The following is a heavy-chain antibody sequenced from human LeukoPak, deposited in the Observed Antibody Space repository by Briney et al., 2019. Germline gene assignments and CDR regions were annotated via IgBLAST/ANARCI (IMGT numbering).Heavy chain of an antibody. V-gene: IGHV3-30*18. CDR2: TSFDGSNQ. D-gene: IGHD3-9*01. CDR1: GITFSTYG. Sequence: GGSLRLSWAASGITFSTYGMHWVRQAPGKGLEWVAVTSFDGSNQYYADSVQGRFTISRDNFKTTLFLQMNSLRAEDTAVYYCAKGIRDFSWLPTFDWWGQGILVTVSS. CDR3: AKGIRDFSWLPTFDW. J-gene: IGHJ4*02.